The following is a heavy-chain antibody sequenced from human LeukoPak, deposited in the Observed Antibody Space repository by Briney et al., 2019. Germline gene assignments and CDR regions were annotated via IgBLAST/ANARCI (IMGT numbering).Heavy chain of an antibody. CDR1: GGSISSYY. CDR3: ARELGAEYYDFWSGISTSYYFDY. D-gene: IGHD3-3*01. V-gene: IGHV4-59*01. CDR2: IYYSGST. Sequence: SETLSLTCTVSGGSISSYYWSWIRQPPGKGLEWIGYIYYSGSTNYNPSLKSRVTISVDTSKNQSSLKLSSVTAADTAVYYCARELGAEYYDFWSGISTSYYFDYWGQGTLVTVSS. J-gene: IGHJ4*02.